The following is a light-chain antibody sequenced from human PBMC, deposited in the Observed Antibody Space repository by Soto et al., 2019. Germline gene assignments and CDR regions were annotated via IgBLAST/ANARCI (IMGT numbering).Light chain of an antibody. Sequence: DIQMTQSPSSLSASVGDSVTITCQASQDITDYLNWYQQKPGKAPRLLIYDASNLETGVPPRFSGSGSGTDFTFTISSLQPEDIATYYCQQYEALVLSFGGGTKVEIK. CDR1: QDITDY. CDR2: DAS. V-gene: IGKV1-33*01. CDR3: QQYEALVLS. J-gene: IGKJ4*01.